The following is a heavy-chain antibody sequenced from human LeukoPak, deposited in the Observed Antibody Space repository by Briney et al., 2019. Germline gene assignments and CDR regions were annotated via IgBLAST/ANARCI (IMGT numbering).Heavy chain of an antibody. CDR1: GGSISSSSYY. D-gene: IGHD3-22*01. J-gene: IGHJ5*02. V-gene: IGHV4-39*07. Sequence: PSETLSLTCTVSGGSISSSSYYWGWIRQPPGKGLEWIGSIYYSGSTYYNPSLKSPVTISVDTSKNQFSLKLSSVTAADTAVYYCARVRYYDSSGYFNPYNWFDPWGQGTLVTVSS. CDR2: IYYSGST. CDR3: ARVRYYDSSGYFNPYNWFDP.